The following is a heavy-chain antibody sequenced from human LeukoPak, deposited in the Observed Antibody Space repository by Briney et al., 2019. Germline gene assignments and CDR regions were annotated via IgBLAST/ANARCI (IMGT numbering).Heavy chain of an antibody. J-gene: IGHJ4*02. D-gene: IGHD1-1*01. CDR2: MYYSGST. CDR1: GTSMTNTPSY. CDR3: AGRKLANDY. V-gene: IGHV4-39*07. Sequence: SETLSLTCSVSGTSMTNTPSYWGWVRHSPGKGLEWIATMYYSGSTYYNPSLRTRVTASVDKSNNQFSLKLSSVTAADTAVYYCAGRKLANDYWGQGTLVTVSS.